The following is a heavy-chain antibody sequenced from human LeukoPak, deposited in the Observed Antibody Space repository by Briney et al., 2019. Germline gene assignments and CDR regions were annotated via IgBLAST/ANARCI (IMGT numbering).Heavy chain of an antibody. V-gene: IGHV1-2*02. CDR3: ARDLYYYDSSGGFDY. Sequence: ASVKVSCKASGYTFTGYYMHWVRQAPGQGVEWMGWINPNSGSTNYAQKFQGRFTMTRDTSISTAYMELSRLRADDTAVYYCARDLYYYDSSGGFDYWGQGTLVTVSS. CDR2: INPNSGST. CDR1: GYTFTGYY. J-gene: IGHJ4*02. D-gene: IGHD3-22*01.